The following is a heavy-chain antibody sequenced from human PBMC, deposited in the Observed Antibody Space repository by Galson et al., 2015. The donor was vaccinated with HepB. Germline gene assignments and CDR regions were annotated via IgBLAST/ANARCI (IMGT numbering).Heavy chain of an antibody. V-gene: IGHV3-30*03. CDR3: ARVADAAYGDHSYFDY. CDR2: ISYDGRNN. J-gene: IGHJ4*02. Sequence: SLRLSCADSGSTLSKYDMHWVRQAPGKGLEWVAVISYDGRNNHHADSVKGRFTISRDNSKNTLYMQMNSLRPEDTAVNYCARVADAAYGDHSYFDYWGQGTLVTVSS. CDR1: GSTLSKYD. D-gene: IGHD4-17*01.